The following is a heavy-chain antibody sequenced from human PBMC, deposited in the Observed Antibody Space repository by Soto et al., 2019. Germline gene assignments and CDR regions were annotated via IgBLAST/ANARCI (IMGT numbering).Heavy chain of an antibody. CDR1: GGTFSSYA. CDR2: IIPIFGTA. CDR3: ASEPLRRDLVSYGMDV. J-gene: IGHJ6*02. V-gene: IGHV1-69*13. D-gene: IGHD3-3*01. Sequence: ASVKVSCKASGGTFSSYAISWVRQAPGQGLEWMGGIIPIFGTANYAQKFQGRVTITADESTSTAYMELSSLRSEDTAVYYCASEPLRRDLVSYGMDVWGQGTTVTVSS.